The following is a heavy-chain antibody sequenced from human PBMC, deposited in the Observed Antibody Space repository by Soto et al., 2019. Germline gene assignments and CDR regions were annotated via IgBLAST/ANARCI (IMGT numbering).Heavy chain of an antibody. CDR1: GASISSGGYY. CDR3: ARRLDPDV. D-gene: IGHD3-9*01. J-gene: IGHJ6*02. V-gene: IGHV4-31*11. CDR2: IYYNGDP. Sequence: SLSPTCAVSGASISSGGYYGSWIRQHPGKGLEWIGYIYYNGDPHYNPSLKSRLSMSVDKSKNQFSLSLTSVTAADTAVYYCARRLDPDVWGQGTTVTVSS.